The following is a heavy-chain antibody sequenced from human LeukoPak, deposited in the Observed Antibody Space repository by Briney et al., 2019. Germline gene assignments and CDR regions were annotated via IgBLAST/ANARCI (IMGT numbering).Heavy chain of an antibody. J-gene: IGHJ4*02. CDR2: IKQDGSEK. CDR3: ARSSASAFDY. CDR1: GYTFSSYW. V-gene: IGHV3-7*01. D-gene: IGHD2-2*01. Sequence: SGGSLRLSCAAPGYTFSSYWMSWVRQAPGKGLEWVANIKQDGSEKYYVDSVKGRFTISRDNAKNSLYLQMNSLRAEDTAVYYCARSSASAFDYWGQGTLVTVSS.